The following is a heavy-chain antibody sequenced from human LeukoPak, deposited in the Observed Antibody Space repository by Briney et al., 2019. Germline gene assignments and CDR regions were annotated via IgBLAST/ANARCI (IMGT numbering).Heavy chain of an antibody. Sequence: GGSLRLSCAASGFTVSSNFMSWVRQAPGKGLEWVSVIYSGGNTYYADYVMGRFTISRDNSKNTLYLQMNSLRAEDTAVYHCARDRLPPLGAFDIWGQGTMVTVSS. CDR2: IYSGGNT. CDR3: ARDRLPPLGAFDI. D-gene: IGHD3-16*01. J-gene: IGHJ3*02. V-gene: IGHV3-66*01. CDR1: GFTVSSNF.